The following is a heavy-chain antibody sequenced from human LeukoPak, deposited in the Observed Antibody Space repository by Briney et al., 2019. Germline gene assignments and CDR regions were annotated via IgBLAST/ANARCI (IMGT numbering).Heavy chain of an antibody. CDR1: GLTFSSDW. Sequence: ETGGSLRLSCAASGLTFSSDWMSWVRQAPGKGLEWVANIKQDGSEKYYVDSVKGRFTISRDNAKNSLYLQMNSLRAEDTAVYYCARVPTNYDFWSGYYYYGMDVWGQGTTVTVSS. V-gene: IGHV3-7*01. CDR3: ARVPTNYDFWSGYYYYGMDV. J-gene: IGHJ6*02. D-gene: IGHD3-3*01. CDR2: IKQDGSEK.